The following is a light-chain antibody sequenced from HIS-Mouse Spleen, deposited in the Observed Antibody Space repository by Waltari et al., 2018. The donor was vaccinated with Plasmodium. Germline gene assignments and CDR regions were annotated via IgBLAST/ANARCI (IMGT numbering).Light chain of an antibody. J-gene: IGKJ3*01. CDR3: QQYNNWSFT. Sequence: EIVMTQSPATLSVSPGERATLSCRASQSVSSNLAGYQQKPGQAPRLLIYGVSTRATGIPSRFSGSGSGTEFTLTISSLQSEDFAVYYCQQYNNWSFTFGPGTKVDIK. CDR2: GVS. CDR1: QSVSSN. V-gene: IGKV3-15*01.